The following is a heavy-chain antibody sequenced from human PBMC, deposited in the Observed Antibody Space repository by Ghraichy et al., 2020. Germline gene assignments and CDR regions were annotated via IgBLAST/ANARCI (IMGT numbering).Heavy chain of an antibody. CDR1: GGSISSHY. J-gene: IGHJ4*02. CDR3: ARASPLDYDFWSGYYGGVAPYLDH. V-gene: IGHV4-59*11. Sequence: SETLSLTCTVSGGSISSHYWSWIRQPPGKGLEWIGYIYYSGSTYYNPSLKSRVTISVDTSNNQFSLKLSSVTAADTAVYYCARASPLDYDFWSGYYGGVAPYLDHWGQGTLVTVSA. D-gene: IGHD3-3*01. CDR2: IYYSGST.